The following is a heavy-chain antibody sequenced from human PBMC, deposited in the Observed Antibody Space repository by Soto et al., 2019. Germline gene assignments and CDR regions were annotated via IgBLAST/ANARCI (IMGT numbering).Heavy chain of an antibody. Sequence: QLQESGPGLVKPSETLSLTCTVSGVSISSYYWSWIRQPPGKGLEWIGYTYYSGSTNYNPSLKSRATVSVDTSKNQFALKLRAVTAADTAVYYCARARSHEWELRMQYFDSWGQGALVTVSS. J-gene: IGHJ4*02. V-gene: IGHV4-59*01. CDR1: GVSISSYY. CDR2: TYYSGST. D-gene: IGHD1-26*01. CDR3: ARARSHEWELRMQYFDS.